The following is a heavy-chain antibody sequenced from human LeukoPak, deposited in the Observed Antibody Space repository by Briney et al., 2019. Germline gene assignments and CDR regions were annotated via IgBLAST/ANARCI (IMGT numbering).Heavy chain of an antibody. CDR3: ARGQNYYDSSGPQYYFDY. CDR2: IYYSGST. CDR1: GGSISSYY. V-gene: IGHV4-59*01. J-gene: IGHJ4*02. D-gene: IGHD3-22*01. Sequence: SETLSLTCTVSGGSISSYYWSWIRQPPGKGLERIGYIYYSGSTNYNPSLKSRVTISVDTSKNQFSLKLSSVTAADTAVYYCARGQNYYDSSGPQYYFDYWGQGTLVTVSS.